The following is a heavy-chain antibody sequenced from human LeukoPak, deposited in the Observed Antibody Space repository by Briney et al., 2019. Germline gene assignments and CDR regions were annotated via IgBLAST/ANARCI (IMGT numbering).Heavy chain of an antibody. CDR2: FDPEDGET. J-gene: IGHJ3*02. Sequence: GSWVKVSCKVSGYTLTELSMHWVRQAPGKGLEWMGGFDPEDGETIYVEKFQGRVTMTEDTSTDTAYMELSSLRSEDTAVYYCAIGSGSYWSVAFDIWGQGTMVTVSS. CDR3: AIGSGSYWSVAFDI. V-gene: IGHV1-24*01. CDR1: GYTLTELS. D-gene: IGHD3-10*01.